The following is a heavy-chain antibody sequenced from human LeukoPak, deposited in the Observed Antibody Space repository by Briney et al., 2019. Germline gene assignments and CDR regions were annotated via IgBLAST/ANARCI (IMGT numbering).Heavy chain of an antibody. J-gene: IGHJ4*02. V-gene: IGHV3-30*04. CDR2: ISYDGSNK. Sequence: GGSLRLSCAASGFTFSSYAMHWVRQAPGKGLEWVAVISYDGSNKYYADSVKGRFTISRDNAKNTLYLQMNSLRAEDTAVYYCAALDHGHDYWGQGTLVTVSS. CDR3: AALDHGHDY. CDR1: GFTFSSYA.